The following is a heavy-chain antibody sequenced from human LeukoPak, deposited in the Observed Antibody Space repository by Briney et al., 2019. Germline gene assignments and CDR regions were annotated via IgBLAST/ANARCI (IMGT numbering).Heavy chain of an antibody. CDR2: IYTSGST. V-gene: IGHV4-59*10. Sequence: PSETLSLTCAVYGGSISSYYWSWIRQPAGKGLEWIGRIYTSGSTNYNPSLKSRVTMSVDTSKNQFSLKLSSVTAADTAVYYCARQKVGWGSVGYYFDYWGQGTLVTVSS. J-gene: IGHJ4*02. CDR3: ARQKVGWGSVGYYFDY. D-gene: IGHD7-27*01. CDR1: GGSISSYY.